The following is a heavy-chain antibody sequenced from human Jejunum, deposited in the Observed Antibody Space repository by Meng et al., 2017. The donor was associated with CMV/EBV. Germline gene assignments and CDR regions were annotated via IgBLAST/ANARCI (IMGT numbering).Heavy chain of an antibody. V-gene: IGHV3-15*07. Sequence: CAAAGFTFTNSWMNWVRQAPGKGLEWVGRLNTIAEGGTTHYIAPVKGRFTISRDDSQNTVYLQMNSLETEDTAMYYCSSGNGKSDCDYWGQGTLVTVSS. CDR3: SSGNGKSDCDY. J-gene: IGHJ4*02. CDR1: GFTFTNSW. CDR2: LNTIAEGGTT.